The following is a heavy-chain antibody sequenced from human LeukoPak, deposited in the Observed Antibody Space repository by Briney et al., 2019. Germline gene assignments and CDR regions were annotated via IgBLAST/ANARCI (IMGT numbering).Heavy chain of an antibody. V-gene: IGHV4-39*01. CDR1: GGSISSTSYY. Sequence: SETLSLTCTVSGGSISSTSYYWGWIRQPPGKGLEWIGTIYYSGSTYYNPSLKSRVTISVDTSKNRFSLKVSSVTAADTAVYYCARSGDYYDSAGYYRLFDYWGQGSLVTVSS. CDR3: ARSGDYYDSAGYYRLFDY. D-gene: IGHD3-22*01. CDR2: IYYSGST. J-gene: IGHJ4*02.